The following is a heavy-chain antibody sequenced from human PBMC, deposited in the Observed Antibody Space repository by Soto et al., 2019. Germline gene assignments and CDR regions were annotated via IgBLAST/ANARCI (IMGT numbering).Heavy chain of an antibody. CDR1: GGTFSSYA. Sequence: QVQLVQSGAEVKKPGSSVKVSCKASGGTFSSYAISWVRQAPGQGLEWMGGIIPIFGTANYAQKFQGRVTITADESTRKAYMELSSMRYEDTAVYYCASWGGGWYRGWFDPWGQGTLVTVSS. J-gene: IGHJ5*02. D-gene: IGHD6-19*01. CDR3: ASWGGGWYRGWFDP. CDR2: IIPIFGTA. V-gene: IGHV1-69*01.